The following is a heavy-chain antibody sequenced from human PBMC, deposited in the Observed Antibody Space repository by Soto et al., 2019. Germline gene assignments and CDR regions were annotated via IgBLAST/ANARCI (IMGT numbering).Heavy chain of an antibody. CDR2: TYYRSKWYY. CDR1: GDSVSSNTAA. Sequence: SQTLSLTCDISGDSVSSNTAAWNWVRPSPSRGLEWLGRTYYRSKWYYDYALSVKSRITLNPDTSKNQYSLQLNSVTPEDTAVYYCTKGEQYSGRIFDYWGQGTLVTVSS. V-gene: IGHV6-1*01. J-gene: IGHJ4*01. CDR3: TKGEQYSGRIFDY. D-gene: IGHD1-26*01.